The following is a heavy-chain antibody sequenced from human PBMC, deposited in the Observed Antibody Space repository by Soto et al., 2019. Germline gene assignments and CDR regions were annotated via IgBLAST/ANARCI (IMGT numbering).Heavy chain of an antibody. CDR3: ARGHFGVTMDV. Sequence: EVQLLEAGGGLVQPGGSLRLSCAASEFTFSSYSMIWIRQAPGKGLDWVSGVNGGGDITYYAESVKGRFTISRDNSKNTRYLQMNSLRSEDTVVFYCARGHFGVTMDVWGQGTTVTVSS. D-gene: IGHD3-3*01. CDR2: VNGGGDIT. CDR1: EFTFSSYS. J-gene: IGHJ6*02. V-gene: IGHV3-23*01.